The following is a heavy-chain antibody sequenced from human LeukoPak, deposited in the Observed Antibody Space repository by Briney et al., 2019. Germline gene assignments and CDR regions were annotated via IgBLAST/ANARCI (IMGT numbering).Heavy chain of an antibody. V-gene: IGHV4-61*02. D-gene: IGHD5-12*01. CDR1: GGSISSGSYY. CDR3: AANSGYDQTDY. CDR2: IYHSGST. J-gene: IGHJ4*02. Sequence: SQTLSLTCTVSGGSISSGSYYWSWIRQPAGKGLEWIGRIYHSGSTYYNPSLKSRVTISVDTSKNQFSLKLSSVTAADTAVYYCAANSGYDQTDYWGQGTLVTVSS.